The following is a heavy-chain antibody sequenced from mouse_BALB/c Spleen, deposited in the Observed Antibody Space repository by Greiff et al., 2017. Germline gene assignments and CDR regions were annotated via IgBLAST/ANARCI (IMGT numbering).Heavy chain of an antibody. D-gene: IGHD2-2*01. CDR2: INPYNDGT. J-gene: IGHJ4*01. CDR1: GYTFTSYV. V-gene: IGHV1-14*01. CDR3: ARQGLRRLHYYAMDY. Sequence: VQLQQSGPELVKPGASVKMSCKASGYTFTSYVMHWVKQKPGQGLEWIGYINPYNDGTKYNEKFKGKATLTSDKSSSTAYMELSSLTSEDSAVYYCARQGLRRLHYYAMDYWGQGTSVTVSS.